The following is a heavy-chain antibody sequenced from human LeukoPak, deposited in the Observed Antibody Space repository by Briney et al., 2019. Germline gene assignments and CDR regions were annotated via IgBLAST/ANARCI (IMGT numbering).Heavy chain of an antibody. CDR2: INTNTGNP. V-gene: IGHV7-4-1*02. CDR3: ARDTPDSSGPYHFDY. D-gene: IGHD3-22*01. CDR1: GYTLTDYG. J-gene: IGHJ4*02. Sequence: ASVKVSCKASGYTLTDYGMNWVRQAPGQGLEWMGWINTNTGNPTYAQGFTGRFVFSLDTSVSTAYLQISILKAEDTAMYYCARDTPDSSGPYHFDYWGQGTLVTVSS.